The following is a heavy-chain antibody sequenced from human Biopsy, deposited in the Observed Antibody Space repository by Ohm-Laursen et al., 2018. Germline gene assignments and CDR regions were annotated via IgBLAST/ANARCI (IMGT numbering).Heavy chain of an antibody. CDR3: ARKYSGFDI. CDR1: GFTFSNYG. D-gene: IGHD5-12*01. V-gene: IGHV3-23*01. J-gene: IGHJ3*02. Sequence: SLRLSCAASGFTFSNYGMTWVRQAPGKGLEWVSSITGGGGSIHYADSVKGRFTISRDNSKNTLYMQMNSLRAEDMAVYYCARKYSGFDIWGQGTMVSVSS. CDR2: ITGGGGSI.